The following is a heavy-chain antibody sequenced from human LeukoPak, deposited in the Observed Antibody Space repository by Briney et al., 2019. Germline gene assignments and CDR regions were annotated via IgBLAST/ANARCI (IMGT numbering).Heavy chain of an antibody. Sequence: SETLSLTCTVSGGSISSGSYYWSWIRQPAGKGLEWIGRIYTIGSTNYNPSLKSRVTISGDTSKNQFSLKLSSATAEDTAVYYCGRDSPPDYWGQGTLVTVSS. CDR1: GGSISSGSYY. J-gene: IGHJ4*02. V-gene: IGHV4-61*02. CDR3: GRDSPPDY. CDR2: IYTIGST.